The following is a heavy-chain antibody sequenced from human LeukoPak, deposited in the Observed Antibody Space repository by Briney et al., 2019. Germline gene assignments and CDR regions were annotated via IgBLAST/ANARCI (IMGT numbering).Heavy chain of an antibody. CDR3: ASKVTTGY. Sequence: GGSLRLSCVVSGLTVSSNYMSWVRQAPGKGLEWVSVIYSGGATNYADSVKGRFIVYRDNSKNTLYLQMNSLRAEDTAVYYCASKVTTGYWGQGTLVTVSS. CDR1: GLTVSSNY. CDR2: IYSGGAT. J-gene: IGHJ4*02. D-gene: IGHD4-17*01. V-gene: IGHV3-66*01.